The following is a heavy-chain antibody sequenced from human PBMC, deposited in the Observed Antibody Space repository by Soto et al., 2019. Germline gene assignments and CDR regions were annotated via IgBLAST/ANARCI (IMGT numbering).Heavy chain of an antibody. D-gene: IGHD1-26*01. CDR3: ARESSSGNSYFDY. V-gene: IGHV3-66*01. J-gene: IGHJ4*02. Sequence: YSGGSTYYADSVKGRFAISRDNSKNTLFLQMNSVRADDTAMYYCARESSSGNSYFDYWGRGTLVTVSS. CDR2: YSGGST.